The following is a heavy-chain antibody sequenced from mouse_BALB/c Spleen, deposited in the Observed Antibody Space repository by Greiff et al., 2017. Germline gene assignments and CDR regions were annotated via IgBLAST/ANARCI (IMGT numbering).Heavy chain of an antibody. CDR3: AREDYYGNGDYAMDY. D-gene: IGHD2-1*01. Sequence: QVQLKESGPGLVAPSQSLSITCTVSGFSLTGYGVNWVRQPPGKGLEWLGMIWGDGSTDYNSALKSRLSISKDNSKSQVFLKMNSLQTDDTARYYCAREDYYGNGDYAMDYWGQGTSVTVSS. J-gene: IGHJ4*01. V-gene: IGHV2-6-7*01. CDR2: IWGDGST. CDR1: GFSLTGYG.